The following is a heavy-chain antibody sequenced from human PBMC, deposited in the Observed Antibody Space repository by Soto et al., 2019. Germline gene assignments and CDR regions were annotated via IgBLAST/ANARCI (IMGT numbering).Heavy chain of an antibody. CDR3: ARTSGITPTRVFDY. D-gene: IGHD3-10*01. Sequence: QVQLQQWGARLLKPSGTLSLTCAVYGGSFSGYYWSWIRQPPGKGLEWIGEINHSGSTSYNPSLKSRVTISVDTSKNQFSLKLTSVTAADTAVYYCARTSGITPTRVFDYWGQGTLVTVSS. CDR2: INHSGST. J-gene: IGHJ4*02. V-gene: IGHV4-34*01. CDR1: GGSFSGYY.